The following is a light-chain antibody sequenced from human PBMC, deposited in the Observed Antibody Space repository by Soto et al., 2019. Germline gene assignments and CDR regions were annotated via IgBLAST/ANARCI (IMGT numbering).Light chain of an antibody. V-gene: IGLV2-14*01. CDR3: GTWDNSLSSVV. J-gene: IGLJ2*01. CDR2: EVY. CDR1: NSDVGGYDR. Sequence: QSALTQPASVSGSPGQSITISCTGTNSDVGGYDRVSWYQHHPGKAPKLLIFEVYNRPSGISDRFSGSKSGDTASLTISGLQAEDEADYYCGTWDNSLSSVVFGGGTKLTVL.